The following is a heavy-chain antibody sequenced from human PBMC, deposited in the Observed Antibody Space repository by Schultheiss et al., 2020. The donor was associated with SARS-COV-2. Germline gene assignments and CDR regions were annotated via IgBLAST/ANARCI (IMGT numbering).Heavy chain of an antibody. CDR1: GLTFSSYG. J-gene: IGHJ3*02. D-gene: IGHD5-18*01. CDR3: AKVDTAMVSGGHAFDI. Sequence: GSLRLSCAASGLTFSSYGMHWVRQAPGKGLEWVAFIRYDGSNKYYADSVKGRFTISRDNSKNTLYLQMNSLRAEDTVVYYCAKVDTAMVSGGHAFDIWGQGTMVTVSS. CDR2: IRYDGSNK. V-gene: IGHV3-30*02.